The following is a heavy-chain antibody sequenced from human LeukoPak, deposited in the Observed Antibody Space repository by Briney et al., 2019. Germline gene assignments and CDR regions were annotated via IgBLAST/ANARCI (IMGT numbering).Heavy chain of an antibody. V-gene: IGHV3-53*01. CDR3: AREISSGWPFFDY. CDR2: IYSGGST. J-gene: IGHJ4*02. CDR1: GFTVSSNY. Sequence: GGSLRLSCAASGFTVSSNYMSWVRQAPGKGLEWVSVIYSGGSTYYADSVKGRFTISRDNSKNTLYLQMNSLRAEDTAVYYCAREISSGWPFFDYWGQGTLVTVSS. D-gene: IGHD6-19*01.